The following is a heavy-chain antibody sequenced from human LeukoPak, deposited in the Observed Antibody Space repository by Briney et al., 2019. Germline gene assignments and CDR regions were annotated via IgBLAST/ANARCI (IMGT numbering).Heavy chain of an antibody. D-gene: IGHD5-12*01. J-gene: IGHJ4*02. CDR3: ARTRDSGYDFDY. CDR2: IWYDGSNQ. V-gene: IGHV3-33*01. Sequence: GGSLRLSCAASGFTFSNHGMHWVRQAPGKGLEWVAVIWYDGSNQYYADSVKGRFTISRDNSKNMVYLQMNSLRAEDTAVYYCARTRDSGYDFDYWGQGTLVTVSS. CDR1: GFTFSNHG.